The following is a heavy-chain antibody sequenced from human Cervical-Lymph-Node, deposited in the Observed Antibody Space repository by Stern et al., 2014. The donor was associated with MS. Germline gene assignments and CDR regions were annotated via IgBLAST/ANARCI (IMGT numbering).Heavy chain of an antibody. CDR1: GYTFTNNW. Sequence: EMQLVESGAEVKKPGESLKISCKGSGYTFTNNWIAWVRQMPGKGLECMGIIYPPDSNTRYSPSFQGQVTISVDKYSNTAYLQWSSLTASDSAMYYCARQGCGSTSCHSIDYWGQGTLITVSS. V-gene: IGHV5-51*01. CDR3: ARQGCGSTSCHSIDY. J-gene: IGHJ4*02. D-gene: IGHD2-2*02. CDR2: IYPPDSNT.